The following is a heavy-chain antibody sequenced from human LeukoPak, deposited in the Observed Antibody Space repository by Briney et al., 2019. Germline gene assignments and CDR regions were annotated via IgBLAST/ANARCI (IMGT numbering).Heavy chain of an antibody. J-gene: IGHJ4*02. V-gene: IGHV3-23*01. CDR3: AKDQPTDGYNSI. CDR1: GFIFSNYA. D-gene: IGHD5-24*01. CDR2: IHDRN. Sequence: GGSLRLSCEASGFIFSNYAMSWLRQAPGKGLEWVSTIHDRNYYADSVKGRFTISRDNSRSTLYLQMDSLRAEDTAVYYCAKDQPTDGYNSIWGRGTLVTVSS.